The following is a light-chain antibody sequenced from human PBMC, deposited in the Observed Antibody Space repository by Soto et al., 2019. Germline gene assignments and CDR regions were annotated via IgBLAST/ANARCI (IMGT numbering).Light chain of an antibody. CDR2: GAS. J-gene: IGKJ3*01. CDR1: QSVSSSY. Sequence: EIVLTQSPGTLSLSPGERATLSCRASQSVSSSYLAWYQQKPGQAPRLLIYGASSSATGIPYRFSGSGSGTDFTLTISILEPEDLAVYYCQQYGSSTWTFGPRTKLHIK. CDR3: QQYGSSTWT. V-gene: IGKV3-20*01.